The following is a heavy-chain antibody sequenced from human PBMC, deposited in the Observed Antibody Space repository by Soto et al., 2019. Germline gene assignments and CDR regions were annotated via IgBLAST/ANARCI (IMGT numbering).Heavy chain of an antibody. J-gene: IGHJ6*02. CDR1: GGSISSSNW. V-gene: IGHV4-4*02. D-gene: IGHD2-2*02. Sequence: ASETLSLTCAVSGGSISSSNWWSWVRQPPGKGLEWIGEIYHSGSTNYNPSLKSRVTISVDKSKNQFSLKLSSVTAADTAVYYCARCIVVVPAAIRRDYYYYGMDVWGQGTTVTVSS. CDR3: ARCIVVVPAAIRRDYYYYGMDV. CDR2: IYHSGST.